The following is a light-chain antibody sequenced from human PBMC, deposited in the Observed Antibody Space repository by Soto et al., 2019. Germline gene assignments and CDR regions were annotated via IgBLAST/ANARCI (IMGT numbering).Light chain of an antibody. CDR1: SSDVGGYNY. CDR3: NSYTTSNTRQIV. J-gene: IGLJ1*01. Sequence: QRVLTQPASVSGVPGQSIPISLTGTSSDVGGYNYVSWYQQHPGKAPKFMIYDVSNRPSGVSTRFSGSKSGNTASLTISGLQAEDEADYYCNSYTTSNTRQIVFGTGTKVTVL. V-gene: IGLV2-14*01. CDR2: DVS.